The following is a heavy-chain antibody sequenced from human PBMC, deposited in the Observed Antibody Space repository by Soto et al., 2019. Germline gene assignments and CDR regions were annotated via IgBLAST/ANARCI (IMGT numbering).Heavy chain of an antibody. CDR2: IYYSGST. D-gene: IGHD3-22*01. Sequence: SETLSLTRNVSGGSISGNYFSCFRQPPGRGLEWIGYIYYSGSTTYGPSFKSRLNISIDTSKNQVSLKLSSVTAADTAIYYCAKLGGYYQAFDQWGQGSLVTVSS. CDR1: GGSISGNY. J-gene: IGHJ4*02. CDR3: AKLGGYYQAFDQ. V-gene: IGHV4-59*08.